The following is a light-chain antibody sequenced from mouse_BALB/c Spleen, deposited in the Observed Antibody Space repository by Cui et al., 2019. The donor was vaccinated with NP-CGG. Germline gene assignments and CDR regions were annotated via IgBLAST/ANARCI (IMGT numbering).Light chain of an antibody. CDR1: TGAVTTNNY. J-gene: IGLJ1*01. CDR3: ALWYSNHWV. CDR2: STN. V-gene: IGLV1*01. Sequence: QTVVTQESALTTSPGETVTLTCRSSTGAVTTNNYANWVQEKPDHFFTGLIGSTNNRAPGVPARFSGSLIGDKAALTITGAQTEDEAIYFCALWYSNHWVFGGGTKLTVL.